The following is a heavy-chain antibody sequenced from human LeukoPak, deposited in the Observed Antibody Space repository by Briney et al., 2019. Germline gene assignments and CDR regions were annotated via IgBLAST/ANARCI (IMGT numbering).Heavy chain of an antibody. D-gene: IGHD6-13*01. CDR2: ISSSGSTI. CDR3: ARASSWSPDFDY. J-gene: IGHJ4*02. CDR1: GFTFSSYE. Sequence: GGSLRLSCAASGFTFSSYEMNWVRQAPGRGLEWVSYISSSGSTIYYADSVKGRFTISRDNAKNSLYLQMNSLRAEGTAVYYCARASSWSPDFDYWGQGTLVTVSS. V-gene: IGHV3-48*03.